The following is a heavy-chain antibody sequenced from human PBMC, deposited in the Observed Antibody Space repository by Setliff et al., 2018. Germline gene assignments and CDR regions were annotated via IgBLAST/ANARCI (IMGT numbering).Heavy chain of an antibody. Sequence: GGSLRLSCAASGFSFSNARLSWVRQAPRRGLEWISGISRDTDYTYYAESVKGRFTIFRDNSKNTLYLEMNSLRSEDTGIYYCAKDNIWSLDDWGQGTLVTVSS. CDR1: GFSFSNAR. CDR2: ISRDTDYT. CDR3: AKDNIWSLDD. D-gene: IGHD2-15*01. J-gene: IGHJ1*01. V-gene: IGHV3-21*06.